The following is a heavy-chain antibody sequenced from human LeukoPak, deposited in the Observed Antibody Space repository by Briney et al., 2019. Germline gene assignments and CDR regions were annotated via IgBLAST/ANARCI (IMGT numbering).Heavy chain of an antibody. V-gene: IGHV4-39*07. D-gene: IGHD3-22*01. CDR1: GGSISNNNYY. J-gene: IGHJ4*02. Sequence: SETLSLTCTVSGGSISNNNYYWGWIRQPPGKGLEWIGSIFYSGSTYYNPSLKSRVTISVDTSKNQFSLKLSSVTAADTAIYYCARAPLYHYDSSGYLFDYWGQGTLVTVSS. CDR2: IFYSGST. CDR3: ARAPLYHYDSSGYLFDY.